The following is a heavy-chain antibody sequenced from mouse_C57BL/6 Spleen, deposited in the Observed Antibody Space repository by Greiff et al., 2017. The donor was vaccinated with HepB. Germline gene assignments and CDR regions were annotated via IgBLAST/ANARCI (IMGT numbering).Heavy chain of an antibody. CDR2: IDPENGDT. D-gene: IGHD1-1*01. CDR3: TTWTYGSSFEGYFDY. Sequence: VQLQQSGAELVRPGASVKLSCTASGFNIKDDYMHWVKQRPEQGLEWIGWIDPENGDTEYASKFQGKATITADTSSNTAYLQLSSLTSEDTAVYYCTTWTYGSSFEGYFDYWGQGTTLTVSS. J-gene: IGHJ2*01. V-gene: IGHV14-4*01. CDR1: GFNIKDDY.